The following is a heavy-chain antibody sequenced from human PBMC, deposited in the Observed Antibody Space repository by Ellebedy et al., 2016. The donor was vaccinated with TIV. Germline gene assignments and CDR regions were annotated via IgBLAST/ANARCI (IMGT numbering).Heavy chain of an antibody. Sequence: SETLSLTXAVYGGSFSGYFWAWIRQSPGKGLEWIGEINHTGVTKHKSSLKSRVLMSVDTSKNQFSLKVTSVTAADRAVYYCARGKTGVPAKPSYFDSWGQGTLVTVSS. D-gene: IGHD2-8*01. CDR2: INHTGVT. V-gene: IGHV4-34*01. CDR3: ARGKTGVPAKPSYFDS. J-gene: IGHJ4*02. CDR1: GGSFSGYF.